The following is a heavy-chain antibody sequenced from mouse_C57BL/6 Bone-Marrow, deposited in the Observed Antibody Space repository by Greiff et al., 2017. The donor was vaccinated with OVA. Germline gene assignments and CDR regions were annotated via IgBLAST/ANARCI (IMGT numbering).Heavy chain of an antibody. CDR2: INPNNGGT. J-gene: IGHJ2*01. V-gene: IGHV1-22*01. CDR3: ARQAANWDSYFDY. Sequence: DVKLQESGPELVKPGASVKMSCKASGYTFTDYNMHWVKQSHGKSLEWIGYINPNNGGTSYNQKFQGKATLTVNKSSSTAYMELRSLTSEDSAVYYCARQAANWDSYFDYWGQGTTLTVSS. CDR1: GYTFTDYN. D-gene: IGHD4-1*01.